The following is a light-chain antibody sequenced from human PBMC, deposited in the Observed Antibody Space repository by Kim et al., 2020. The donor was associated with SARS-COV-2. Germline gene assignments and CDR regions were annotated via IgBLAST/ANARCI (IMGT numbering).Light chain of an antibody. Sequence: SYVLTQPPSVSVSPGQTARITCSGDALPKQYAYWYQQKPGQAPVLVIYKDSERPSGIPERFSGSSSGTTVTLTISGVQAEDEADYYCQSADSSGTYPVFGGGTQLTVL. J-gene: IGLJ3*02. CDR3: QSADSSGTYPV. CDR1: ALPKQY. CDR2: KDS. V-gene: IGLV3-25*03.